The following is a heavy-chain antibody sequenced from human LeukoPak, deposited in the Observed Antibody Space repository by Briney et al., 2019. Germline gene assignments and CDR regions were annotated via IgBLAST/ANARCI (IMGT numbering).Heavy chain of an antibody. CDR2: IIPILGIA. Sequence: ASVKVSCKASGGTFSSYAISWVRQAPGQGLEWMGKIIPILGIANYAQKFQGRITITADKSTSTAYMELSSLRSEDTAVYYCAMADDYGDSYVAFDIWGQGTMVTVSS. CDR3: AMADDYGDSYVAFDI. J-gene: IGHJ3*02. V-gene: IGHV1-69*04. D-gene: IGHD4-17*01. CDR1: GGTFSSYA.